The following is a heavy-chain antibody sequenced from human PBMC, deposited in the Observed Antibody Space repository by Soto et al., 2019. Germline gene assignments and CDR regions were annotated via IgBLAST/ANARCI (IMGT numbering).Heavy chain of an antibody. D-gene: IGHD3-10*01. CDR3: ARDVPYYYASRIDV. Sequence: EVQLVESGGGLVQPGGSLRLSCVASGIPVSSNYMTWVRQAPGKGLEWVLVLHSGGDTYYANSVKGRFAISRHDSTNTLYLQMNSLTPEDTAVYYCARDVPYYYASRIDVWGPGTTVTVSS. V-gene: IGHV3-53*04. CDR2: LHSGGDT. J-gene: IGHJ6*02. CDR1: GIPVSSNY.